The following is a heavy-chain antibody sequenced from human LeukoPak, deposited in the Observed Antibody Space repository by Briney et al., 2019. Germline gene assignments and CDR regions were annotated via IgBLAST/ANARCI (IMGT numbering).Heavy chain of an antibody. CDR3: AREVVAVLPDASTNDY. CDR2: ISYDGSDK. J-gene: IGHJ4*02. V-gene: IGHV3-30*03. D-gene: IGHD2-8*01. CDR1: GFSFDTHG. Sequence: GGSLRLSCAASGFSFDTHGVHWVRQAPGKGLEWVALISYDGSDKYYADTVEGRFTISRDNSKSTVHLQMNSLRTEDTAVYFCAREVVAVLPDASTNDYWGQGALVFVSS.